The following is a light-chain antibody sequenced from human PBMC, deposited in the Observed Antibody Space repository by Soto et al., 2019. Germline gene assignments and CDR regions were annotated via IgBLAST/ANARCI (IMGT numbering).Light chain of an antibody. J-gene: IGKJ1*01. CDR3: QQYNNWPPT. Sequence: EIVMTQSPATLSVSPGERATLSCRASQSVSGNLACYQQKPGQAPRLLIYGASTRATGIPARFSGSGSATEFTLTSSSLQSEYFAVYYCQQYNNWPPTFGQGTKVEIK. CDR1: QSVSGN. CDR2: GAS. V-gene: IGKV3D-15*01.